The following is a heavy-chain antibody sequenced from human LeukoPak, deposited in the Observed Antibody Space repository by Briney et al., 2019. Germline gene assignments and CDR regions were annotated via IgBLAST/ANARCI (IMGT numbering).Heavy chain of an antibody. CDR3: ARARDSSSWYFPLDYYYYMDV. D-gene: IGHD6-13*01. CDR1: RGTFSSYT. J-gene: IGHJ6*03. V-gene: IGHV1-69*06. CDR2: IIPIFGTT. Sequence: SVKVSCKASRGTFSSYTISWVRQAPAQGLEWLGGIIPIFGTTNYAQTFQGRVTITADKSTSTAFMELSSLRSEDTAVYYCARARDSSSWYFPLDYYYYMDVWGKGTTVTVSS.